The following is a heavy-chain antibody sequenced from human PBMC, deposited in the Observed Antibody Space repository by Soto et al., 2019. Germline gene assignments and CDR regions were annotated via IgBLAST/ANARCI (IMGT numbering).Heavy chain of an antibody. Sequence: QVQLVQSGAEVKKPGASLKVSCKASGYTFTSYGISWVRQAPGQGLEWMGWISTDNGVTNYAQRVQGRVNLTTDTSTTTAYMELRSLRSDDTAVYYCARARYNWNDDYWGQGTLVTVSS. CDR3: ARARYNWNDDY. CDR1: GYTFTSYG. D-gene: IGHD1-1*01. J-gene: IGHJ4*02. CDR2: ISTDNGVT. V-gene: IGHV1-18*01.